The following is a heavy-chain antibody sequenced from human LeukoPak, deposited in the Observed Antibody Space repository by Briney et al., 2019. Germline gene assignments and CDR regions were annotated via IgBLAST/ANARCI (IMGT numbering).Heavy chain of an antibody. D-gene: IGHD2-2*01. V-gene: IGHV1-69*13. J-gene: IGHJ3*02. Sequence: SVKVSCKASGGTFSSYAISWVRQAPGQGLEWMGGIIPIFGTANYAQKFQGRVTITADESTSTAYMKLSSLRSEDTAVYYCANDCSSTSCSKNAFDIWGQGTMVTVSS. CDR3: ANDCSSTSCSKNAFDI. CDR1: GGTFSSYA. CDR2: IIPIFGTA.